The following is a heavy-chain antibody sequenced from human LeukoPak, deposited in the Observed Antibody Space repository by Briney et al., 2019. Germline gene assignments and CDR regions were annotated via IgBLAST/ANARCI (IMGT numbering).Heavy chain of an antibody. CDR2: IYYSGST. D-gene: IGHD4-17*01. Sequence: PSETLSLTCTVSGGSISSHYWSWIRQPPGKGREWIGYIYYSGSTNYNPSLKGRVTISVDTSKNQFSLKLSSVTAADTAVYYCASLGLRPYYFDYWGQGTLVTVSS. CDR1: GGSISSHY. J-gene: IGHJ4*02. V-gene: IGHV4-59*11. CDR3: ASLGLRPYYFDY.